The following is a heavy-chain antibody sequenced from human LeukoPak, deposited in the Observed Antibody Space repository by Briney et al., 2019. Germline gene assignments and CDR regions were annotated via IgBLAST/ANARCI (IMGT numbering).Heavy chain of an antibody. CDR2: IYTSGYT. Sequence: NPSETLSLTCTVSGDSLSSSYWSWVRQPAGKGLEWIGRIYTSGYTNYNPSLRSRVTLSVETSKNQFSLKLTSVTDADAAVYYCARDCSGGNCYVGVIDYWGQGTQVIVSS. CDR1: GDSLSSSY. D-gene: IGHD2-15*01. J-gene: IGHJ4*02. CDR3: ARDCSGGNCYVGVIDY. V-gene: IGHV4-4*07.